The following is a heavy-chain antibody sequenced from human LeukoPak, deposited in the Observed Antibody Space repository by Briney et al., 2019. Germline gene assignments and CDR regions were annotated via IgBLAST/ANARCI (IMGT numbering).Heavy chain of an antibody. CDR3: AREDNDYVGYFDY. CDR2: IYSGGST. D-gene: IGHD4-17*01. CDR1: GFTFSSYS. Sequence: GGSLRLSCAASGFTFSSYSMNWVRQAPGKGLEWVSVIYSGGSTYYADSVKGRFTISRDNSKNTLYLQMNSLRAEDTAVYYCAREDNDYVGYFDYWGQGTLVTVSS. V-gene: IGHV3-53*01. J-gene: IGHJ4*02.